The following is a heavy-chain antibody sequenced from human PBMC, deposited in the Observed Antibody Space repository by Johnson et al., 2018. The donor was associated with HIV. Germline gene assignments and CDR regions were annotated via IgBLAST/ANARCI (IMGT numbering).Heavy chain of an antibody. CDR2: IYSGGTT. Sequence: VQLVESGGGLVHPGGSLRLSCAASGFTVSSNYMSWVRQAPGKGLEWVSVIYSGGTTYYADSVKGRFTISRDTSENTVYLQMNSLRAEDTAVYYCARAGVVDSYGSWKAFDIWGQGTLVTVSS. CDR3: ARAGVVDSYGSWKAFDI. CDR1: GFTVSSNY. J-gene: IGHJ3*02. V-gene: IGHV3-66*01. D-gene: IGHD3-10*01.